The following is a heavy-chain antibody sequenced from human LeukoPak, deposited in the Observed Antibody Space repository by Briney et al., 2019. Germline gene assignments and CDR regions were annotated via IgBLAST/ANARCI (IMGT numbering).Heavy chain of an antibody. CDR3: AKVADVGYSSSWYYTGYFDY. Sequence: PGGSLRLSCAASGFTFSSYAMSWVRQAPGKGLEWVSAISGSGGSTYYADSVKGRFTISRDNSKNTLYLQMNSLRAEDTAVYYCAKVADVGYSSSWYYTGYFDYWGQGTLVIVSS. V-gene: IGHV3-23*01. J-gene: IGHJ4*02. D-gene: IGHD6-13*01. CDR2: ISGSGGST. CDR1: GFTFSSYA.